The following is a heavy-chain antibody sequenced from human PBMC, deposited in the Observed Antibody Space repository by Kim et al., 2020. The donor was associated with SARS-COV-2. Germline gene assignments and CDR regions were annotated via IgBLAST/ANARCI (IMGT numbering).Heavy chain of an antibody. D-gene: IGHD2-8*01. CDR1: GYTFTNHD. Sequence: ASVKVSCKTSGYTFTNHDINWVRQAAGQGLEYMGWMNPNTGKADYAQKFQGRLTMTRDTSISTAYMELSGLTSEDTAIYYCARDRSTNGVCSDAFDVWGQGTVITVSS. CDR2: MNPNTGKA. CDR3: ARDRSTNGVCSDAFDV. V-gene: IGHV1-8*01. J-gene: IGHJ3*01.